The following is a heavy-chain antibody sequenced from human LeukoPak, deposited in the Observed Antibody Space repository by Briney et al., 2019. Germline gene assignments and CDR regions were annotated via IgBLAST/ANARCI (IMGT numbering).Heavy chain of an antibody. CDR1: GGSFSGYY. J-gene: IGHJ5*02. V-gene: IGHV4-34*01. CDR2: INHSGST. Sequence: SETLSLTCAVYGGSFSGYYWSWIRQPPGKGLEWIGEINHSGSTNYNPSLKSRVTISVDTSKNQFSLKLSSVTAADTAVYYCARLIATPEYNWFDPWGQGTLVTVSS. CDR3: ARLIATPEYNWFDP. D-gene: IGHD1-14*01.